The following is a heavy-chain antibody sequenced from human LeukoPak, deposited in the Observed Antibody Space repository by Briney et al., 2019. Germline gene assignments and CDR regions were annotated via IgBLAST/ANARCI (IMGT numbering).Heavy chain of an antibody. CDR1: GFTFSSYA. J-gene: IGHJ6*04. V-gene: IGHV3-30*04. CDR3: ARGGGAPAASYFYAMDV. CDR2: ISYDGSNK. Sequence: GKSLRLSCAASGFTFSSYAMHWVRQAPGKGLEGEAVISYDGSNKHYADSVKGRFTISRDDSKSTLYLQMNSLRPEDTAVYYCARGGGAPAASYFYAMDVWGKGTTVTVSS. D-gene: IGHD2-2*01.